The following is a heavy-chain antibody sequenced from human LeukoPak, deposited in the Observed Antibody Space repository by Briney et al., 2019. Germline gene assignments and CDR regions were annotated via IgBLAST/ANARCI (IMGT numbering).Heavy chain of an antibody. D-gene: IGHD2-2*03. Sequence: ASVKVSCKASGYTFTGYYMHWVRQAPGQGLEWMGWINPNSGGTNYAQKFQGRVTMTRDTSISTVYMELSSLRSEDTAVYYCARDPVGIVVVPAAMPMLDYWGQGTLVTVSS. CDR2: INPNSGGT. V-gene: IGHV1-2*02. CDR3: ARDPVGIVVVPAAMPMLDY. J-gene: IGHJ4*02. CDR1: GYTFTGYY.